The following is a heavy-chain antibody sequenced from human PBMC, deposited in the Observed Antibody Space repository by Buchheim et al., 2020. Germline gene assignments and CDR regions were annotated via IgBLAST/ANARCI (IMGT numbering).Heavy chain of an antibody. D-gene: IGHD2-15*01. CDR2: IYYSGST. J-gene: IGHJ5*02. Sequence: QVQLQESGPGLVKPSETLSLTCTVSGGSISSYYWSWIRQPPGKGLEWIGYIYYSGSTNYNPSLKIRVTISVDTSKNQFSLKLSSVTAADTAVYYCARGIVVVAATPQVGWFDPWGQGTL. CDR3: ARGIVVVAATPQVGWFDP. V-gene: IGHV4-59*01. CDR1: GGSISSYY.